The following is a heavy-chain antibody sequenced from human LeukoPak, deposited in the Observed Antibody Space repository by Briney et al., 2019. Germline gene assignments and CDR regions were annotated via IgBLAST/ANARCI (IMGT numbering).Heavy chain of an antibody. D-gene: IGHD4-23*01. CDR3: ARVSVDYGGNSGIAFDI. J-gene: IGHJ3*02. CDR1: GFTLSSYW. CDR2: IKQDGSEK. Sequence: GGSLRLSCAASGFTLSSYWMSWVRQAPGKGLEWVANIKQDGSEKFYVNSVKGRFTISRDNTKNSLYLQMNSLRAEDTAVYYCARVSVDYGGNSGIAFDIWGQGTMVTVSS. V-gene: IGHV3-7*01.